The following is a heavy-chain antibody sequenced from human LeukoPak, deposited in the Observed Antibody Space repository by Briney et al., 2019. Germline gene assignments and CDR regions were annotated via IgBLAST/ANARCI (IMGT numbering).Heavy chain of an antibody. J-gene: IGHJ5*02. CDR1: GYTFTSYD. V-gene: IGHV1-8*03. CDR2: MNPNSGNT. CDR3: AREEPEPQYNYGSGNWFDP. D-gene: IGHD3-10*01. Sequence: GASVKVSCKASGYTFTSYDINWVRQATGQGLEWMGWMNPNSGNTGYAQKFQGRVTITRNTSISTAYMELSSLRSEDTAVYYCAREEPEPQYNYGSGNWFDPWGQGTLVTVSS.